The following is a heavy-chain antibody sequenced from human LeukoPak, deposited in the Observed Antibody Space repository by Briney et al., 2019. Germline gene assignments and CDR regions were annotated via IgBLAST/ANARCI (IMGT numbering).Heavy chain of an antibody. CDR1: GGTFSSYA. CDR3: ARVTGFHFDYFDY. CDR2: IIPIFGTA. Sequence: AASVKVSCKASGGTFSSYAISWVRQAPGQGLEWMGGIIPIFGTANYAQKFQDRVTITADESTSTAYMELSSLRSEDTAVYYCARVTGFHFDYFDYWGQGTLVTVSS. V-gene: IGHV1-69*13. D-gene: IGHD1-1*01. J-gene: IGHJ4*02.